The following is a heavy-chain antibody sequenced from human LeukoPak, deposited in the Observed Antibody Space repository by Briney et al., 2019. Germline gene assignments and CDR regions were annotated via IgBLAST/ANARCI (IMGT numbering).Heavy chain of an antibody. Sequence: GGSLRLSCAASGFTFDDYGMSWVRQAPGKGLEWVSGINWNGGSTGYADSVKGRFTISRDNAKNSLYLQMNSLRAEDTALYYCATRSVGNYFDYWGQGTLVTVSS. CDR1: GFTFDDYG. CDR2: INWNGGST. D-gene: IGHD1-26*01. CDR3: ATRSVGNYFDY. J-gene: IGHJ4*02. V-gene: IGHV3-20*04.